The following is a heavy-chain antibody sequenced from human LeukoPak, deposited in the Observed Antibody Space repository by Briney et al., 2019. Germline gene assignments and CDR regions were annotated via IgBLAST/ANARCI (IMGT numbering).Heavy chain of an antibody. CDR2: IYHSGST. J-gene: IGHJ6*02. CDR3: ARKVVVVPAAIRRRGAYYGMDV. CDR1: GGSFSGYY. D-gene: IGHD2-2*02. Sequence: SETLSLTCAVYGGSFSGYYWSWIRQPPGKGLEWIGEIYHSGSTNYNPSLKSRVTISVDTSKNQFSLKLSSVTAADTAVYYCARKVVVVPAAIRRRGAYYGMDVWGQGTTVTVSS. V-gene: IGHV4-34*01.